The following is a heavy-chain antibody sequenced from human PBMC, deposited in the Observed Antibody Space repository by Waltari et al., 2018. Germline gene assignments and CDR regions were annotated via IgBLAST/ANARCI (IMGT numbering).Heavy chain of an antibody. CDR1: GGSISSYS. CDR3: ARVGYGSGSEDYYYYYYMDV. V-gene: IGHV4-59*01. CDR2: IYYSGST. Sequence: QVQLQESGPGLVKPSETLSLTCTVSGGSISSYSWSWIRQPPGKGLEWIGYIYYSGSTNYNPSLKSRVTISVDTSKNQFSLKLSSVTAADTAVYYCARVGYGSGSEDYYYYYYMDVWGKGTTVTVSS. J-gene: IGHJ6*03. D-gene: IGHD3-10*01.